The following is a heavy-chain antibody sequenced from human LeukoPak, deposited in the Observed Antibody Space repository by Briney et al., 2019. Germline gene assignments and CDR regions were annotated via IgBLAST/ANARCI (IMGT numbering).Heavy chain of an antibody. V-gene: IGHV3-23*01. CDR2: ISGSGGST. CDR1: GFTFSSYW. J-gene: IGHJ4*02. D-gene: IGHD6-19*01. Sequence: GGSLRLSCAASGFTFSSYWMSWVRQAPGKGLEWVSGISGSGGSTYYADSVKGRFTVSRDNSKNTLYLQMNSLRAEDTAVYYCAKDVMTSYSSGWYGFDYWGQGTLVTVSS. CDR3: AKDVMTSYSSGWYGFDY.